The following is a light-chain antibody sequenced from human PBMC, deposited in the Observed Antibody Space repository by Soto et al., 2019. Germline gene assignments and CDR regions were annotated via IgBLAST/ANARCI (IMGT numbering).Light chain of an antibody. CDR2: WAS. CDR1: QSVLYPSNEKNY. CDR3: QQCYSTPPT. V-gene: IGKV4-1*01. Sequence: DIVMTQSPDSLAVSLGERATINCTSSQSVLYPSNEKNYLAWYQQKPGQPPNLLIYWASTRESGVPDRFSGSGSGTDFTLTISRLQAEDVAVYFCQQCYSTPPTFGQGTRLEIK. J-gene: IGKJ5*01.